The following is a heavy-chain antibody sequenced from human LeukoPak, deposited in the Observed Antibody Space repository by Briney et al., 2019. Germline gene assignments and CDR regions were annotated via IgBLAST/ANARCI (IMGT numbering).Heavy chain of an antibody. D-gene: IGHD1-1*01. Sequence: SETLSLTCSVSGYSISSDYYWGWIRQPPGKGLEWIGSIYHSGNTYYNPSLKSRVTILIDTSKNQFSLKLNSVTAADTAVYYCARSWNFGRAVEAFDIWGQGIMVTVSS. J-gene: IGHJ3*02. CDR3: ARSWNFGRAVEAFDI. CDR2: IYHSGNT. V-gene: IGHV4-38-2*01. CDR1: GYSISSDYY.